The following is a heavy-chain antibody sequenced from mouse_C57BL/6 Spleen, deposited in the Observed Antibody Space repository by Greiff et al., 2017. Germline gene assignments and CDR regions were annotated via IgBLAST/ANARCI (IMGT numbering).Heavy chain of an antibody. J-gene: IGHJ4*01. Sequence: DVMLVESGGGLVKPGGSLKLSCAASGFTFSSYTMSWVRQTPEKRLEWVATISGGGGNTYYPDSVKGRFTISRDNAKNTLYLQMSSLRSEDTALYYCARHLYYYGSSSHYAMDYWGQGTSVTVSS. CDR1: GFTFSSYT. V-gene: IGHV5-9*01. CDR3: ARHLYYYGSSSHYAMDY. CDR2: ISGGGGNT. D-gene: IGHD1-1*01.